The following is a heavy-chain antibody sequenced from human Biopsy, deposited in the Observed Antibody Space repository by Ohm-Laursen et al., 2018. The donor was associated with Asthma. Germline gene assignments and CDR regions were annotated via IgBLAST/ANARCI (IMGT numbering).Heavy chain of an antibody. J-gene: IGHJ4*02. CDR3: VRHQYSSSWSTFDY. Sequence: SDTLSLTCTVSGGSITSSSYYWGWIRQPPGKGMEWIGSMYHSGSPYYHPSLKSRATISVDTSENQLSLKMSSVTAADTAVYFCVRHQYSSSWSTFDYWGQGALVTVSS. CDR1: GGSITSSSYY. V-gene: IGHV4-39*01. CDR2: MYHSGSP. D-gene: IGHD3-22*01.